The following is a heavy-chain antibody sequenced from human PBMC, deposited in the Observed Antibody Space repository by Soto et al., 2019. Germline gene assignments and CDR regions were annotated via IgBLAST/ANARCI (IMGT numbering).Heavy chain of an antibody. V-gene: IGHV1-69*13. D-gene: IGHD3-10*01. J-gene: IGHJ5*02. CDR2: IIPIFGTA. Sequence: SVKVSCKASGGTFSSYAISWVRQAPGQGLEWMGGIIPIFGTANYAQKFQGRVTITADESTSTAYMELSSLRSEDTAVYYCARALEEIYYDSGSYPRWFDTWGQGTLVTVSS. CDR3: ARALEEIYYDSGSYPRWFDT. CDR1: GGTFSSYA.